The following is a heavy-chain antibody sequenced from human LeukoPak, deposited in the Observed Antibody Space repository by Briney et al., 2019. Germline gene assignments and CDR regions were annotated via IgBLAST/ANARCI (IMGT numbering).Heavy chain of an antibody. CDR3: ARVGVPAAGKLFAFAPENYYYYMDV. V-gene: IGHV1-18*01. CDR1: GYTFTSYG. Sequence: ASVKVSCKASGYTFTSYGISWVRQAPGQGLEWMGWISAYNGNTNYAQKLQGRVTMTTDTSTSTAYMELRSLRSDDTAVYYCARVGVPAAGKLFAFAPENYYYYMDVWGKGTTVTVSS. J-gene: IGHJ6*03. D-gene: IGHD6-13*01. CDR2: ISAYNGNT.